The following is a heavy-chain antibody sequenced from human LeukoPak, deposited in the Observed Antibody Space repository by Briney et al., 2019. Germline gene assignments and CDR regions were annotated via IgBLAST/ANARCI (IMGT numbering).Heavy chain of an antibody. CDR3: ARRYSSSWHWWFDP. CDR2: TYPGDSDT. Sequence: GESLKISCQGSGYSFTSYWIGWVRQMPGKGLEWMGITYPGDSDTRYSPSFQGQVTISADKSISTAYLQWSSLKASDTAMYYCARRYSSSWHWWFDPWGQGTLVTVSS. J-gene: IGHJ5*02. V-gene: IGHV5-51*01. D-gene: IGHD6-13*01. CDR1: GYSFTSYW.